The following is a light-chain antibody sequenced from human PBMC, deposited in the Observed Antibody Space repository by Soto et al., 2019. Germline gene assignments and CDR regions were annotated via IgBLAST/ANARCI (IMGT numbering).Light chain of an antibody. CDR1: QSVYSSQ. Sequence: EIVLTQSPGTLSLSPGERATLSCRTSQSVYSSQSAWYQQKSGHAPRLLMYGGSNRASGFPDRFSGSGSGTDFTLTINRRDPDDFAVYYCQLHVPSPPGYTFGQGTRLEIK. J-gene: IGKJ2*01. V-gene: IGKV3-20*01. CDR2: GGS. CDR3: QLHVPSPPGYT.